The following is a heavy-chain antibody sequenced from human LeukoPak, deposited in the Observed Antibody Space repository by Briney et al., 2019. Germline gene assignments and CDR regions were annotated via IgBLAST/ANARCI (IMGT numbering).Heavy chain of an antibody. Sequence: QSGGSLRLSCTASGITISSFWMSWVRQAPGKGLEWVANIKQDGTEKYYVGSVKGRFTISRDNAKNSLFLQMNSLRADDTAVYYCARGGSSWSYDYWGQGTLVTVSS. CDR2: IKQDGTEK. CDR1: GITISSFW. J-gene: IGHJ4*02. CDR3: ARGGSSWSYDY. D-gene: IGHD6-13*01. V-gene: IGHV3-7*01.